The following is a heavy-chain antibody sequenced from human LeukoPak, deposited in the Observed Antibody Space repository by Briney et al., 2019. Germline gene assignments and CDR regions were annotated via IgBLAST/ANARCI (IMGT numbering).Heavy chain of an antibody. V-gene: IGHV3-30*04. CDR1: GFTLSNHA. CDR3: AKEHSGWDYFDF. D-gene: IGHD5-12*01. Sequence: GGSLRLSCAASGFTLSNHAIHWVRQAPGKGLEWVAIISFDGSEKYYAESVKGRFTISRDNSKNTVFLQMNNLRGEDTAVYYCAKEHSGWDYFDFWGQGTLVTVSS. CDR2: ISFDGSEK. J-gene: IGHJ4*02.